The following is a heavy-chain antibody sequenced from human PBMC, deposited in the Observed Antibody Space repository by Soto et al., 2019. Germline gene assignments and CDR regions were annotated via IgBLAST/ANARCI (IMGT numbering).Heavy chain of an antibody. CDR2: ISSSSSYT. CDR1: GFTFSDYY. Sequence: GVSLRLSCAASGFTFSDYYMSWIRQAPGKGLEWVSYISSSSSYTNYADSVKGRFTISRDNAKNSLYLQMNSLRAEDTAVYYCARAPGNYFDLWGRGTLVTVSS. J-gene: IGHJ2*01. CDR3: ARAPGNYFDL. V-gene: IGHV3-11*06. D-gene: IGHD3-10*01.